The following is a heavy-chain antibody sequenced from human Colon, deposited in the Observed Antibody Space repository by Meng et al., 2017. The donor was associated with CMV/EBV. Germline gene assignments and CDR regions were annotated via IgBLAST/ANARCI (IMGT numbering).Heavy chain of an antibody. J-gene: IGHJ4*02. CDR2: IWYDGNDK. CDR1: GFTFSSYG. CDR3: ASPRYYSSSSFDFDY. Sequence: GGSLRLSCAASGFTFSSYGMHWVRQAPGKGLEWVAVIWYDGNDKYYGDSVKGRFTISRDNAKNSLYLQMNSLRAEDTAVYYCASPRYYSSSSFDFDYWGQGTLVTVSS. V-gene: IGHV3-33*03. D-gene: IGHD6-6*01.